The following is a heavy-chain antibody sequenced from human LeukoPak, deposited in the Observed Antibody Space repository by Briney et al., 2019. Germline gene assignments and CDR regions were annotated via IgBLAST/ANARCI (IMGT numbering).Heavy chain of an antibody. CDR1: EYTFTTYA. CDR2: INPNSGGT. CDR3: ARGQVVNDFDY. V-gene: IGHV1-2*02. Sequence: ASVKVSCKASEYTFTTYAMNWVRQAPGQGLEWMGWINPNSGGTNYAQKFQGRVTMTRDTSISTAYMELSSLRSEDTAVYYCARGQVVNDFDYWGQGTLVTVSS. D-gene: IGHD3-22*01. J-gene: IGHJ4*02.